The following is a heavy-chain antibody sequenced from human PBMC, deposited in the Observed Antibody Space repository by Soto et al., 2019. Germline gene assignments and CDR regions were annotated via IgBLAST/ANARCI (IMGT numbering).Heavy chain of an antibody. CDR1: GDSFSSNSAA. D-gene: IGHD1-7*01. V-gene: IGHV6-1*01. CDR2: TYYRSKWYN. J-gene: IGHJ3*02. CDR3: ARANRHYRVELLLDAFDI. Sequence: SQTLSLTCAISGDSFSSNSAAWNWIRQSPSRGLEWLGRTYYRSKWYNDYAVSVKSRITINPDTSKNQFSLQLNSVTPEDTAVYYCARANRHYRVELLLDAFDIWVQGXLVTVS.